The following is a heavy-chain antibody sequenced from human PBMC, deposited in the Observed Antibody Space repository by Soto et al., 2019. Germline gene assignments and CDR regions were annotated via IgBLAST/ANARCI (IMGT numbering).Heavy chain of an antibody. CDR3: ARSGYSYGSGMDV. D-gene: IGHD5-18*01. CDR2: INPSGGST. V-gene: IGHV1-46*01. J-gene: IGHJ6*02. Sequence: QVQLVQSGAEVKKPGASVKVSCKASGYTFTSYYMHWVRQAPGQGLEWMGIINPSGGSTSNAQKFQGRVTMTRETSTSTVYMELSSLRSEDTAVYYCARSGYSYGSGMDVWGQGTTVTVSS. CDR1: GYTFTSYY.